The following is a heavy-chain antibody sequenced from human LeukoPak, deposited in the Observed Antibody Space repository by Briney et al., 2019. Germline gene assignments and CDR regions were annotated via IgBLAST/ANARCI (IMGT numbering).Heavy chain of an antibody. D-gene: IGHD5-18*01. J-gene: IGHJ4*02. CDR1: GLTFSGYA. V-gene: IGHV3-23*01. Sequence: GGSLRLSCAASGLTFSGYAMNWVRQAPGKGLEWVSAISSGGTTYYADSVKGRFTISRDDSKNTLYLQMNSLRAEDTAVYYCAKREAMIKGLDYWGQGTLVTVSS. CDR2: ISSGGTT. CDR3: AKREAMIKGLDY.